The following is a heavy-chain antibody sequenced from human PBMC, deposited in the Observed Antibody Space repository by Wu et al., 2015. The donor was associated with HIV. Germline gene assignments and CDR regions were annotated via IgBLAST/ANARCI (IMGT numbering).Heavy chain of an antibody. D-gene: IGHD3-10*01. Sequence: QVQLVQSGAEVKKPGASVEVSCKASGYTFTAYYIHWVRQAPGQGLEWMGWINPNSGGTKYAQKFQGRVTMTGDTSCNIAFMEMKSLTSEDTAMYYCATKTQLGTGEAFDIWGQGTMVIVSS. CDR1: GYTFTAYY. CDR2: INPNSGGT. CDR3: ATKTQLGTGEAFDI. V-gene: IGHV1-2*02. J-gene: IGHJ3*02.